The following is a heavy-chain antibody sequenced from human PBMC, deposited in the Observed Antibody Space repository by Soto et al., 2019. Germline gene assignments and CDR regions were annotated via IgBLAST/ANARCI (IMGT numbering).Heavy chain of an antibody. D-gene: IGHD5-18*01. CDR3: AKEQIYSYADTSSIFDY. V-gene: IGHV3-23*01. CDR2: ISGSGGST. Sequence: EVQVLESGGGLVEPGGSLRLSCAASGFTFSNYPMTWVRQAPGKGLEWVSSISGSGGSTYYADSVKGRFTISRDNSKNTLYLQMNSLRAEDTAVYYCAKEQIYSYADTSSIFDYWGQGTLVTVSS. J-gene: IGHJ4*02. CDR1: GFTFSNYP.